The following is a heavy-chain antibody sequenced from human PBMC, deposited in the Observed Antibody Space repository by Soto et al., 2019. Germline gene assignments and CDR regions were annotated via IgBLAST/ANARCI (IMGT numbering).Heavy chain of an antibody. Sequence: QEQLVQSGAEVKKPGSSVKVSCKASGDTFSSYAISWVRQAPGQGLDWMGGIIPFFNTSNYGQKFKGRVTITADEATSTAYVELSSLRSDDTAMYYCARESAYGGNPLACDSWGQGTLVIVSS. CDR3: ARESAYGGNPLACDS. V-gene: IGHV1-69*01. CDR2: IIPFFNTS. D-gene: IGHD1-26*01. CDR1: GDTFSSYA. J-gene: IGHJ5*02.